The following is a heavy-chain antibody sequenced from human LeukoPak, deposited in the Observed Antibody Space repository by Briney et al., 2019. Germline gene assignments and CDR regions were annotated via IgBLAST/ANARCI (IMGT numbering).Heavy chain of an antibody. Sequence: SETLFLTCTVSGGSISSYYWSWIRQPPGKGLEWIGYIYYSGSTNYNPSLKSRVTISVDTSKNQFSLKLSSVTAADTAVYYCARTLVSQLTDYWGQGTLVTVSS. V-gene: IGHV4-59*12. J-gene: IGHJ4*02. CDR3: ARTLVSQLTDY. D-gene: IGHD3-9*01. CDR2: IYYSGST. CDR1: GGSISSYY.